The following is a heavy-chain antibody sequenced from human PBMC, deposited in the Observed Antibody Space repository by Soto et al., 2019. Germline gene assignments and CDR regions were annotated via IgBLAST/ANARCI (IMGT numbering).Heavy chain of an antibody. V-gene: IGHV2-5*02. J-gene: IGHJ3*02. CDR3: ALPYYYYIWGSRYDAFDI. Sequence: QITLKESGPTLVKPTQTLTLTCTFSGFSLSTSGVGVGWIRQPPGKALELLALIYWDDDKRYSPSLKSRLTITKDTSKNQVVLTITNMDPVDTATYYCALPYYYYIWGSRYDAFDIWGQGTMVTVSS. CDR1: GFSLSTSGVG. CDR2: IYWDDDK. D-gene: IGHD3-16*01.